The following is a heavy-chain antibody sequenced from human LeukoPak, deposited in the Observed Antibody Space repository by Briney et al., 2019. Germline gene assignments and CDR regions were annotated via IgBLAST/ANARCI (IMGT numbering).Heavy chain of an antibody. V-gene: IGHV4-59*12. J-gene: IGHJ3*02. CDR1: GGSISSYY. D-gene: IGHD6-19*01. CDR2: IYYSGRT. Sequence: SETLSLTCTVSGGSISSYYWSWIRQPPGKGLEWIGNIYYSGRTNYNPSLKSRVTISVDTSKNQFSLKLSSVTAADTAVYYCAVRRGWYFYGAFDIWGQGTMVTVSS. CDR3: AVRRGWYFYGAFDI.